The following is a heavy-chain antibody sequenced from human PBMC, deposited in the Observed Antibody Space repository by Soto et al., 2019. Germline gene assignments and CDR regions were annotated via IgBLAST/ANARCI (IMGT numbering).Heavy chain of an antibody. D-gene: IGHD5-12*01. V-gene: IGHV3-30*18. J-gene: IGHJ6*02. CDR3: TKDDGYNDSTYYHYFGMDV. Sequence: QAQLVESGGGVVQPGRSLRLSCAASGFTFSGYYMHWVRQAPGKVLEWVAVISYDGSTEYYADSVKGRFTISRDNSTNRLFLQMNSLRPEDTAVYYCTKDDGYNDSTYYHYFGMDVWGQGTTVTVSS. CDR1: GFTFSGYY. CDR2: ISYDGSTE.